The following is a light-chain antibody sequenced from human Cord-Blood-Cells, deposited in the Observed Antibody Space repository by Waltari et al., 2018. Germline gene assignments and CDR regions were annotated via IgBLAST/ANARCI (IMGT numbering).Light chain of an antibody. CDR2: GAS. CDR1: QSVSSN. CDR3: QQYNNWPRT. J-gene: IGKJ1*01. V-gene: IGKV3-15*01. Sequence: ELVMTQSPATLSVSPGERATLSCRASQSVSSNLAWYQQKPGQAPRLLIYGASTRATGIPARFSGSGSGTEFTLTISSLQSEYFAVYYCQQYNNWPRTFGQGTKVEIK.